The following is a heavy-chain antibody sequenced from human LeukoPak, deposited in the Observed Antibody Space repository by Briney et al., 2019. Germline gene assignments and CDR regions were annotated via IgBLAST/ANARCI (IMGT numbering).Heavy chain of an antibody. J-gene: IGHJ4*02. V-gene: IGHV4-59*12. CDR2: IYYSGST. CDR3: ARGLMVRGAPFDY. D-gene: IGHD3-10*01. Sequence: PSETLSLTCTVSGGSISSYYWSWIRQPPGKGLEWIGYIYYSGSTNYNPSLKSRVTISVDTSKNQFSLKLSSVTAADTAVYYCARGLMVRGAPFDYWGQGTLVTVSS. CDR1: GGSISSYY.